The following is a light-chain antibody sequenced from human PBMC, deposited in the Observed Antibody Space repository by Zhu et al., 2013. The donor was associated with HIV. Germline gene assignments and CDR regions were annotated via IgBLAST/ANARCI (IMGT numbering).Light chain of an antibody. J-gene: IGKJ1*01. CDR3: QQRSDWPPWT. V-gene: IGKV3-11*01. CDR2: DAS. Sequence: EIVLIQSPGTLSLSPGERATLSCRASQSVSSYLAWYQQKPGQAPRLLIYDASTRATGIPARFSGSGSGTDFTLTISSLEPEDFAIYYCQQRSDWPPWTFGQGTKVEIK. CDR1: QSVSSY.